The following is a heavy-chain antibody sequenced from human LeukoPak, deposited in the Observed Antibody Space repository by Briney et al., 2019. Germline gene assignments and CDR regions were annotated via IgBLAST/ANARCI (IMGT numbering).Heavy chain of an antibody. CDR3: ARGGYSYGYPDDAFDI. Sequence: PGGSLRPSCAASGFTFSSYWMSWVRQAPGKGLEWVANIKQDGSEKYYVDSVKGRFTISRENAKNSLYLQMNSLRAGDTAVYYCARGGYSYGYPDDAFDIWGQGTMVTVSS. V-gene: IGHV3-7*01. D-gene: IGHD5-18*01. CDR1: GFTFSSYW. J-gene: IGHJ3*02. CDR2: IKQDGSEK.